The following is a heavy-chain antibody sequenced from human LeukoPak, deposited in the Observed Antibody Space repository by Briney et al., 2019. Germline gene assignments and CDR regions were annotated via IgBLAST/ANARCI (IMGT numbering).Heavy chain of an antibody. V-gene: IGHV4-59*01. J-gene: IGHJ4*02. CDR2: IYYSGST. CDR1: GGSISRYY. Sequence: SETLSLTCSVSGGSISRYYWSWIRQPPGKGLEWIGSIYYSGSTNYNPSLKSRVTISVDTSKNQFSLNLTSVTAADTAVYYCARDQGSYDRRIDYWGQGTLVTVSS. D-gene: IGHD5-12*01. CDR3: ARDQGSYDRRIDY.